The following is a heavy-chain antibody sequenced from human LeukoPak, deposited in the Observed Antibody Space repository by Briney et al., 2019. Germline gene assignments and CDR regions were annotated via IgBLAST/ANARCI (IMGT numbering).Heavy chain of an antibody. V-gene: IGHV3-21*01. CDR2: VSGSGAYI. J-gene: IGHJ6*02. D-gene: IGHD2-2*01. CDR1: GFTFSSYI. CDR3: VGRCSRTDCHQSSFGMDV. Sequence: PGGSLRLSCAASGFTFSSYIMHWVRQAPGKGLEWVSSVSGSGAYIYYADSVKGRFTISRDNAKNSLSLQMSSLRAEDTAVYYCVGRCSRTDCHQSSFGMDVWGQGTTVTVSS.